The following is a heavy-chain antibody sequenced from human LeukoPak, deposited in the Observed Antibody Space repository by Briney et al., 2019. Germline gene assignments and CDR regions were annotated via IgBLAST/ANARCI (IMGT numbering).Heavy chain of an antibody. D-gene: IGHD3-22*01. Sequence: GGSLRLSCQASGFTFYMYATSWVRQAPGKGLEWVASMCGTAGCTFYPDSVKGRFTISRDNSKNVLYLRMNSLTAEDTAIYYCAKDRPNFHENSGHYYRRDGDSWGQGTLVTVSS. CDR3: AKDRPNFHENSGHYYRRDGDS. CDR2: MCGTAGCT. CDR1: GFTFYMYA. V-gene: IGHV3-23*01. J-gene: IGHJ5*01.